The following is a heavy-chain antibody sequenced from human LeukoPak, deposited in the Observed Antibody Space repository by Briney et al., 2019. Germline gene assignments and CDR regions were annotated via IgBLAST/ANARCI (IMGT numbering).Heavy chain of an antibody. CDR1: GSTFSSYA. CDR2: ISGSGGST. D-gene: IGHD3-16*01. J-gene: IGHJ4*02. CDR3: AKGYYDYVWGSYYFDY. V-gene: IGHV3-23*01. Sequence: QPGGSLRLSCAASGSTFSSYAMSWVRPAPGKGLEWVSAISGSGGSTYYADSVKGRFTISRDNSRDTLYLQMNSLRAEDTAVYYCAKGYYDYVWGSYYFDYWGQGTLVTVSS.